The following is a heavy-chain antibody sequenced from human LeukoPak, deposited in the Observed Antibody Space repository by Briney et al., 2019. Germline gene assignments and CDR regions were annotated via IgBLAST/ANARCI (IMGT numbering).Heavy chain of an antibody. CDR3: AREGGYGDYPDY. V-gene: IGHV3-48*03. J-gene: IGHJ4*02. Sequence: GGSLRLSCAASGFTFSSYEMNWVRQDPGKGLEWVSYISSSGSTIYYADSVKGRFTISRDNAKNSLYLQMNSLRAEDTAVYYCAREGGYGDYPDYWGQGTLVTVSS. D-gene: IGHD4-17*01. CDR2: ISSSGSTI. CDR1: GFTFSSYE.